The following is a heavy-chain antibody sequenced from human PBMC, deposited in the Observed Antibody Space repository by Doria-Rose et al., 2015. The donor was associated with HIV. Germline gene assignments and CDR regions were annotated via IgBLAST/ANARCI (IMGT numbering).Heavy chain of an antibody. J-gene: IGHJ4*02. D-gene: IGHD6-13*01. CDR3: ARIKSSRWYHKYYFDF. CDR1: GVSLSSPGMG. Sequence: QESGPVPVKPTETLTLTCTVSGVSLSSPGMGVSWIRQPPGKALEWLANIFSDDERSDKTALKSRLTISRGTSKSQVVLAMTDMDPVDTATYYCARIKSSRWYHKYYFDFWGQGTLVIVSA. V-gene: IGHV2-26*01. CDR2: IFSDDER.